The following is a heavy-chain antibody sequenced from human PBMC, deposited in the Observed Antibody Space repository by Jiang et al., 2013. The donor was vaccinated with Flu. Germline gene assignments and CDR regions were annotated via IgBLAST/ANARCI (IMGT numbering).Heavy chain of an antibody. Sequence: EWMGWISAYNGNTNYAQKLQGRVTMTTDASTSTAYMELSSLKSEDTAVYYCARDSSSEAYPLLLYYFDLWGRGTLVTVSS. CDR2: ISAYNGNT. D-gene: IGHD1-26*01. J-gene: IGHJ2*01. V-gene: IGHV1-18*01. CDR3: ARDSSSEAYPLLLYYFDL.